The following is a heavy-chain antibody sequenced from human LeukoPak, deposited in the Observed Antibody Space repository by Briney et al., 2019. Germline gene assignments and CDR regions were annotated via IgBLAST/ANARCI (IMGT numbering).Heavy chain of an antibody. Sequence: GGSLRLSCVASGFIFSDYGMHWVRQAPGKGLGWVTMVRNDGGDKYYAASVRGRFTISRDNSKNTLYLQMNSLGPEDTAVYYCAKHYYGSGSQKYYFDYWGQGTLVTVSS. CDR1: GFIFSDYG. D-gene: IGHD3-10*01. J-gene: IGHJ4*02. CDR2: VRNDGGDK. CDR3: AKHYYGSGSQKYYFDY. V-gene: IGHV3-30*02.